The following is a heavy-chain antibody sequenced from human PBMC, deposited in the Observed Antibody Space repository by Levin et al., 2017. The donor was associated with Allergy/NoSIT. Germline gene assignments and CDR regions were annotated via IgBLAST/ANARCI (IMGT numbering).Heavy chain of an antibody. CDR2: IQSKSEDGAT. Sequence: PGGSLRLSCSASGFAFSNTWMSWVRQAPGKGLEWVGRIQSKSEDGATDYAAPVKGRFTISRDDSQNTLYLQLNSLNTEDTAVYYCTTDVRCSGGSCYASGIDYWGQGTLVTVSS. J-gene: IGHJ4*02. D-gene: IGHD2-15*01. V-gene: IGHV3-15*01. CDR3: TTDVRCSGGSCYASGIDY. CDR1: GFAFSNTW.